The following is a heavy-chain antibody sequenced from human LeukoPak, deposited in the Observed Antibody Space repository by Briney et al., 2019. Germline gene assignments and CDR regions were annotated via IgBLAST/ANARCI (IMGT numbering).Heavy chain of an antibody. Sequence: GGSLRLSCAASGFTFSSYEMNWVRQAPGKGLEWVSSISSSSSYIYYADSVKGRFTISRDNATNSLYLQLNSLRAEDTAVYYCAKATFLVGATRFDPWGQGTLVTVSS. V-gene: IGHV3-21*01. CDR1: GFTFSSYE. CDR3: AKATFLVGATRFDP. J-gene: IGHJ5*02. CDR2: ISSSSSYI. D-gene: IGHD1-26*01.